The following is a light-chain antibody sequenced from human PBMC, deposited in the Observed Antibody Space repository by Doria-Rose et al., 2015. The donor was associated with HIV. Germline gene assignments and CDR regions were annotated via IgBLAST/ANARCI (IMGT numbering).Light chain of an antibody. J-gene: IGKJ1*01. Sequence: EIVMTQSPGTLSLSPGERATLSCRASQSFSSTYLAWYQQKLGQAPSLLIYDGSTRATGIPDRFSASGSGTDFTLTSNRLGPEDFALYYCHQYGTSWTFGQGTKVEI. CDR3: HQYGTSWT. V-gene: IGKV3-20*01. CDR1: QSFSSTY. CDR2: DGS.